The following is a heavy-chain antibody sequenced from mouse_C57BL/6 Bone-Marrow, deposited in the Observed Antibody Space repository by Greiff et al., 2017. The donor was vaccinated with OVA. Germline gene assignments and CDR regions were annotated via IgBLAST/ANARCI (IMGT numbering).Heavy chain of an antibody. CDR2: IYPRSGNT. D-gene: IGHD2-4*01. Sequence: VKLQESGAELARPGASVKLSCKASGYTFTSYGISWVKQRTGQGLEWIGEIYPRSGNTYYNEKFKGKATLTADKSSSTAYMELRSLTSEDSAVYFCARSHYDYDDYFDYWGQGTTLTVSS. V-gene: IGHV1-81*01. CDR1: GYTFTSYG. CDR3: ARSHYDYDDYFDY. J-gene: IGHJ2*01.